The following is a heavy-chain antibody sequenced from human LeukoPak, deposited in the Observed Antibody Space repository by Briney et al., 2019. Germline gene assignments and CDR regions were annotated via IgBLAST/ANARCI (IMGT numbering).Heavy chain of an antibody. V-gene: IGHV1-2*02. J-gene: IGHJ6*03. D-gene: IGHD3-9*01. CDR3: ARPSSTGYYRPRYYYYMDV. CDR2: INPNSGGT. Sequence: GASVKVSCKASGYTFTGYYMHWVRQAPGQGLEWMGWINPNSGGTNYAQKFQGRVTMTRDTSISTAYMELSSLRSEDTAVYYCARPSSTGYYRPRYYYYMDVWGKGTTVTVSS. CDR1: GYTFTGYY.